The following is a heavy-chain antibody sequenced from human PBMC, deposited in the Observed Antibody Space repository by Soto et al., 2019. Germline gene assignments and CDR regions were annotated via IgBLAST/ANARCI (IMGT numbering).Heavy chain of an antibody. J-gene: IGHJ6*02. CDR3: AKPQYSSSTPSSYYGMDV. D-gene: IGHD6-13*01. Sequence: PGGSLRLSCAASGFTFSSYAMSWVRQAPGKGLEWVSAISGSGGSTYYADSVKGRFTISRDNSKNTLYLQMNSLRAEDTAVYYCAKPQYSSSTPSSYYGMDVWGQGTTVTVSS. V-gene: IGHV3-23*01. CDR1: GFTFSSYA. CDR2: ISGSGGST.